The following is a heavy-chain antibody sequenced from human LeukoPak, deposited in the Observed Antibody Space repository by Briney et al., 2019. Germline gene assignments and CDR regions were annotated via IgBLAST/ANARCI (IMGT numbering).Heavy chain of an antibody. CDR2: INPNSGGT. CDR3: ARERKYYDILTGYSPEYNWFDP. D-gene: IGHD3-9*01. Sequence: GASVKVSCKASGYTFTGYYMHWVRQAPGQGLEWMGWINPNSGGTNYAQKFQGRVTMTRDTSISTAYMELSRLRSDDTAVYYCARERKYYDILTGYSPEYNWFDPWGQGTLVTVSS. J-gene: IGHJ5*02. V-gene: IGHV1-2*02. CDR1: GYTFTGYY.